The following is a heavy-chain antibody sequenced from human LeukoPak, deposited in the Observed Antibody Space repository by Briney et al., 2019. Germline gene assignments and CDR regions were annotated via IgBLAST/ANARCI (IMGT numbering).Heavy chain of an antibody. D-gene: IGHD5-18*01. J-gene: IGHJ4*02. V-gene: IGHV3-7*01. CDR2: IKQDGSEK. Sequence: PGGSLRLSCAASGFTFSSYWMSWVRQAPGKGLEWVANIKQDGSEKYYVDSVKGRFTISRDNAKNSLYLQMNSLRAEDTAVYYCARVIDTAMVIFFDYWGQGTLVTVSS. CDR3: ARVIDTAMVIFFDY. CDR1: GFTFSSYW.